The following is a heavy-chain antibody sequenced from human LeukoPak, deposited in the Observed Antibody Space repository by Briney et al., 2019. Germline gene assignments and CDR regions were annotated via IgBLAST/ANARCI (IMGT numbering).Heavy chain of an antibody. V-gene: IGHV3-7*01. Sequence: GGSLRLSCAASGFTFSNYAMTWVRQAPGKGLEWVANIKQDGSEKYYVDSVKGRFTISRDNAKNSLYLQMNSLRAEDTAVYYCARVTDVWGSYRFFDYWGQGTLVTVSS. CDR3: ARVTDVWGSYRFFDY. CDR2: IKQDGSEK. D-gene: IGHD3-16*02. J-gene: IGHJ4*02. CDR1: GFTFSNYA.